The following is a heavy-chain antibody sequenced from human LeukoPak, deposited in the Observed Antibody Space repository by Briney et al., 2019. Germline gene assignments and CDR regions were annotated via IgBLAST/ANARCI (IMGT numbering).Heavy chain of an antibody. CDR1: GYTFTSYG. J-gene: IGHJ4*02. Sequence: GASVKVSCKASGYTFTSYGISWVRQAPGQGLEWMGWISAYDGNTNFAQKLQGRVTMTTDTSTSTAYMELRSLRSDDTAVYYCARARHLFCSGGSCRYYFDYWGQGTLVTVSS. CDR2: ISAYDGNT. CDR3: ARARHLFCSGGSCRYYFDY. D-gene: IGHD2-15*01. V-gene: IGHV1-18*01.